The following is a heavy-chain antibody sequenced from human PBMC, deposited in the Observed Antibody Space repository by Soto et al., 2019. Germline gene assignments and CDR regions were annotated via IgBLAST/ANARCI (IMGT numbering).Heavy chain of an antibody. CDR3: AREVNVTIFGVVSLGY. CDR2: IIPIFGTA. J-gene: IGHJ4*02. Sequence: SVKVSCKASGGTFSSYAISWVRQAPGQGLEWMGGIIPIFGTANYAQKFQGRVTITADESTSTAYMELSSLRSEDTAVYYCAREVNVTIFGVVSLGYWGQGTLVTVSS. D-gene: IGHD3-3*01. CDR1: GGTFSSYA. V-gene: IGHV1-69*13.